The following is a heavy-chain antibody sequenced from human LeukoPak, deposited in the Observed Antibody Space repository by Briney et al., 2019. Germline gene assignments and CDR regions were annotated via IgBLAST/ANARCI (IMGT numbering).Heavy chain of an antibody. J-gene: IGHJ4*02. V-gene: IGHV4-59*11. CDR1: GASISSHY. CDR2: FSYSGST. Sequence: SETLSLTCTVSGASISSHYWSWIRQPPGKGLEWSGDFSYSGSTNYNPSLKSRVTISVDTSKNQFSLKLTSVTAADTAVYYCARAGGVHNTPMDLDYWGQGILVTVSS. D-gene: IGHD5-18*01. CDR3: ARAGGVHNTPMDLDY.